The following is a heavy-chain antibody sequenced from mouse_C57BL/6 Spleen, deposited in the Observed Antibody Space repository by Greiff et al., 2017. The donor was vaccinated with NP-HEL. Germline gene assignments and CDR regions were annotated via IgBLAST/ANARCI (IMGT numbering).Heavy chain of an antibody. Sequence: VQLQQSGPELVKPGASVKISCKASGYTFTDYYMTWVKQSHGKSLEWIGDINPNNGGASYNQKFKGKATLTVDKSSSTAYMELRSLTSEDSAVYYSARGVIYDVSPDYWGQGTTLTVSS. CDR3: ARGVIYDVSPDY. J-gene: IGHJ2*01. CDR1: GYTFTDYY. D-gene: IGHD2-3*01. CDR2: INPNNGGA. V-gene: IGHV1-26*01.